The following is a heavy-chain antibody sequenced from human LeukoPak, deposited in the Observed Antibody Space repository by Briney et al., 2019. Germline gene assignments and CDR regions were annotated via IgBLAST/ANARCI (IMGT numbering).Heavy chain of an antibody. CDR3: AKDLTGGNYYLDC. CDR2: ISGSGNT. J-gene: IGHJ4*02. D-gene: IGHD1-26*01. CDR1: GFTFSSYG. Sequence: GGSLRLSCAASGFTFSSYGMTWVRQAPGKGLEWVSSISGSGNTYYADSVKGRFTVSRDNSKSTLYLQMNSLRAEDTAVYYCAKDLTGGNYYLDCWGQGTLVTVSS. V-gene: IGHV3-23*01.